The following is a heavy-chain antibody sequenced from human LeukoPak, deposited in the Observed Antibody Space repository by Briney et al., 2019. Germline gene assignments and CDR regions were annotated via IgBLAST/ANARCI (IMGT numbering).Heavy chain of an antibody. V-gene: IGHV3-7*01. D-gene: IGHD6-19*01. CDR2: IRQHGTEI. CDR3: ARRASDYSSGWYFDWYFDL. CDR1: GFTFSDYC. Sequence: GGSLRLSCAASGFTFSDYCMSWVRQAPGKGLEWVANIRQHGTEIYYVDSAKGRFTISRDNAKNSLSLQMNSLRAEDTAVYYCARRASDYSSGWYFDWYFDLWGRGTLVTVSS. J-gene: IGHJ2*01.